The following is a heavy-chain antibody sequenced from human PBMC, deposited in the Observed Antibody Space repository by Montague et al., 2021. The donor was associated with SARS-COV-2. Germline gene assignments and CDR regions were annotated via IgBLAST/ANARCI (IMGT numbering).Heavy chain of an antibody. J-gene: IGHJ4*02. CDR3: ARREYSYGWGD. CDR1: GGSITRNYY. D-gene: IGHD5-18*01. CDR2: VDHSGNT. Sequence: SETLSLTCTVSGGSITRNYYWGWIRQPPGKGLEWIASVDHSGNTYYSPPLKRRLTISVDTSKNQFSLKLNSVTAADTALYYCARREYSYGWGDWGQGTLVTVSS. V-gene: IGHV4-39*01.